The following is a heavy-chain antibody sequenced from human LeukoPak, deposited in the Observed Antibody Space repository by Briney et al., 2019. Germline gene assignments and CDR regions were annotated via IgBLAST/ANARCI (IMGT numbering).Heavy chain of an antibody. CDR1: GFTFSSYW. D-gene: IGHD1-26*01. CDR2: IKQDGSEK. CDR3: AKDLRVGATDCYLDY. V-gene: IGHV3-7*03. J-gene: IGHJ4*02. Sequence: PGGSLRLSCAASGFTFSSYWMSWVRQAPGKGLEWVANIKQDGSEKYYVDSVKGRFTISRDNAKNSLYLQMNSLRAEDTAVYYCAKDLRVGATDCYLDYWGQGTLVTVSS.